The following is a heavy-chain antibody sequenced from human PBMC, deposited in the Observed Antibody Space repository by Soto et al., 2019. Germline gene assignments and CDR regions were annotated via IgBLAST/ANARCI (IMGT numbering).Heavy chain of an antibody. J-gene: IGHJ4*02. CDR1: GFTFSRDS. CDR2: MSSGGSTI. V-gene: IGHV3-48*01. CDR3: ARELDGSRCFNYFDY. Sequence: EMQLVESGGGLVQPGGSLRLACAASGFTFSRDSMNWVRQAPGKGLEWVSYMSSGGSTIYYADSVKGRFTISRDNAKNSLYLQMNSLRAEDTAVYYCARELDGSRCFNYFDYWGQGTQVTVSS. D-gene: IGHD1-26*01.